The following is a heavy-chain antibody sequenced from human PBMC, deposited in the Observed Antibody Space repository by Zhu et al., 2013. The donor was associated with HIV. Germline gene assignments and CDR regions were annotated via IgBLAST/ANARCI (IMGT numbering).Heavy chain of an antibody. Sequence: QVQLVQSGAEVKKPGSSVKVSCKASGGTFSSYAISWVRQAPGQGLEWMGGIIPIFGTANYAQKFQGRVTITADESTSTAYMELSSLRSEDTAVYYCAQRAPRNWNEAPYYYGMDVVGPRDHGHRLL. CDR3: AQRAPRNWNEAPYYYGMDV. V-gene: IGHV1-69*01. J-gene: IGHJ6*02. CDR1: GGTFSSYA. D-gene: IGHD1-1*01. CDR2: IIPIFGTA.